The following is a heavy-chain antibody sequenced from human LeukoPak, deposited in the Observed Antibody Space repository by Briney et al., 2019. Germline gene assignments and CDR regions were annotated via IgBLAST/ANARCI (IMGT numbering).Heavy chain of an antibody. D-gene: IGHD6-19*01. CDR1: GFTFSNYA. V-gene: IGHV3-23*01. CDR2: ISGSGGST. CDR3: AKDSEYSSGWYQDY. Sequence: PGVSLRLSCAASGFTFSNYAMSWVRQAPGKGLGWVSTISGSGGSTYYADSVKGRFTISRDNSKNTLYLQMSSLRAEDTAVYYCAKDSEYSSGWYQDYWGQGTLVTVSS. J-gene: IGHJ4*02.